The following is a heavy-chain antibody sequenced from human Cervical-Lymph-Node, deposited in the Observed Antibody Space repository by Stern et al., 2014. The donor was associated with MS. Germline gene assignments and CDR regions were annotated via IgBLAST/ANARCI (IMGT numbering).Heavy chain of an antibody. V-gene: IGHV3-33*01. Sequence: QVQLVQSGGGVVQPGRSLRLSCAASGFTFSGYAMPWVRQAPGKGLEWVATIWYDGSNQFDADSVKGRFTISRDNSQRRLYLQMNSLRVEDTAVYYCARDPNYYDSTGSPGYWGQGTMVTVSS. D-gene: IGHD3-22*01. CDR1: GFTFSGYA. CDR2: IWYDGSNQ. J-gene: IGHJ3*01. CDR3: ARDPNYYDSTGSPGY.